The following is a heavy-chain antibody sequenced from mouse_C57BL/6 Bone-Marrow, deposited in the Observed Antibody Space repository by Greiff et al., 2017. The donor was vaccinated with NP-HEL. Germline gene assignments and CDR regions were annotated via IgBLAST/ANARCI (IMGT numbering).Heavy chain of an antibody. V-gene: IGHV1-81*01. D-gene: IGHD2-4*01. CDR3: AREGDYVNFDY. J-gene: IGHJ2*01. CDR1: GYTFTSYG. Sequence: QVQLQQSGAELARPGASVKLSCKASGYTFTSYGISWVKQRPGQGLEWIGEIYPRSGNTYYNEKFKGKATLTADKSSSTAYMELRSLTSEDSAVYFCAREGDYVNFDYWGQGTTLTVSS. CDR2: IYPRSGNT.